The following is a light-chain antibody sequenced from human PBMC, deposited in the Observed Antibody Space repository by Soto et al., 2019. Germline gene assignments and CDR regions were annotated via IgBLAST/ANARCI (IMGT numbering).Light chain of an antibody. J-gene: IGKJ4*01. V-gene: IGKV4-1*01. CDR2: WAS. CDR1: QSVLYSSTNRNY. Sequence: DIVMTQSPDSLAVSLGERATINCKSSQSVLYSSTNRNYLAWYQQRPGQPPKLLISWASTRESGVPDRFSGSGSGTDFTLTISSLQAADVAVYYCQQYYTTPLTFGGGTKVDIK. CDR3: QQYYTTPLT.